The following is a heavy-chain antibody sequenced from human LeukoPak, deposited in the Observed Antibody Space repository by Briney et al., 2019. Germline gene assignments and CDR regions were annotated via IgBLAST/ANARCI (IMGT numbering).Heavy chain of an antibody. V-gene: IGHV4-39*07. CDR1: GGSISSSSYY. D-gene: IGHD5-18*01. CDR2: IYYSGST. J-gene: IGHJ6*03. Sequence: SETLSLTCTVSGGSISSSSYYWGWIRQPPGKGLEWIGSIYYSGSTNYNPSLKSRVTISVDTSKNQFSLKLSSVTAADTAVYYCARVPHSYGYYYYMDVWGKGTTVTVSS. CDR3: ARVPHSYGYYYYMDV.